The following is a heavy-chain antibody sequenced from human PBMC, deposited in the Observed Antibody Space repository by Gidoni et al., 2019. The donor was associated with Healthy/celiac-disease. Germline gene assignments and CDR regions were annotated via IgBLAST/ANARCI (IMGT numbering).Heavy chain of an antibody. D-gene: IGHD2-8*01. CDR3: ARELEGYCTNGVCAYFDY. Sequence: QVQLVESGGGVVQPGRSLRLSCPASGFTFSSYAMHWVRQAPGKGLEWVAVISYDGSNKYYADSVKGRFTISRDNSKNTLYLQMNSLRAEDTAVYYCARELEGYCTNGVCAYFDYWGQGTLVTVSS. J-gene: IGHJ4*02. CDR1: GFTFSSYA. V-gene: IGHV3-30*01. CDR2: ISYDGSNK.